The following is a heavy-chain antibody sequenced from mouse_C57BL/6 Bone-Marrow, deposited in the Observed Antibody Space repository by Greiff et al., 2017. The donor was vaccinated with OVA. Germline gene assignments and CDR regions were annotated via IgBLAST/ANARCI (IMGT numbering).Heavy chain of an antibody. J-gene: IGHJ1*03. CDR3: ARSRGWLLPHWYFDV. CDR1: GYTFPNYW. Sequence: VQLQQSGAELVRPGTSVKMSCKASGYTFPNYWIGWAKQRPGHGLACISHNYPGGGYPTYNEKFTGTATLTADKSSSTAYMQFSSLTSEDSAIYYCARSRGWLLPHWYFDVWGTGTTVTVAS. V-gene: IGHV1-63*01. CDR2: NYPGGGYP. D-gene: IGHD2-3*01.